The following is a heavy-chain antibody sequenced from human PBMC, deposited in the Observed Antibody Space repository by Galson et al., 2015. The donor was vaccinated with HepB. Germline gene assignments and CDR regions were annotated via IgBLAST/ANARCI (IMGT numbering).Heavy chain of an antibody. CDR2: ISSGTTTK. CDR1: TFIFSTYS. J-gene: IGHJ4*02. D-gene: IGHD4-23*01. Sequence: SLRLSCAASTFIFSTYSMNWVRQAPGKGLEWISYISSGTTTKYYADSVKGRFTVSRDNAKNSLYLQMNSLRAEDTAVHYCVFLRGNDLKPLDYWGQGTLVTVSS. V-gene: IGHV3-48*04. CDR3: VFLRGNDLKPLDY.